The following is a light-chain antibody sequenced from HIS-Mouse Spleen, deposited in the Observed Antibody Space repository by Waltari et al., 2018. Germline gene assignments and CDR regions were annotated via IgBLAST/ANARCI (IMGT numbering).Light chain of an antibody. CDR2: DVS. V-gene: IGLV2-14*03. J-gene: IGLJ2*01. CDR1: SSDVGGYNY. CDR3: SSYTSSSFNVV. Sequence: QSALTQPASVSGSPGQSLTISCTGTSSDVGGYNYVSWYQQHPGKAPKLMIYDVSNRPSGVSNRFSGSKSGNTASLTISGLQAEDEADYYCSSYTSSSFNVVFGGGTKLTVL.